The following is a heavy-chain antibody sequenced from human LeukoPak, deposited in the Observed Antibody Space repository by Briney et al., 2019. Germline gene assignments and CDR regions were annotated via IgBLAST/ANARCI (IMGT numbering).Heavy chain of an antibody. J-gene: IGHJ3*02. V-gene: IGHV1-18*01. CDR1: GYTFTNYG. CDR2: ISGYNGNT. Sequence: WASVTVSCTASGYTFTNYGLSWVRQAPGQGLEWVGWISGYNGNTNYALKFQGRVTMTTDTSASTAYMELRSLRSDDTAVYYCAREGPAAGNDAFDIWGQGTMVTVSS. D-gene: IGHD6-13*01. CDR3: AREGPAAGNDAFDI.